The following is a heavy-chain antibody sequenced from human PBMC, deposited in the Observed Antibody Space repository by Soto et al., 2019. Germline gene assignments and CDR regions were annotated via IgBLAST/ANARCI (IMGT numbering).Heavy chain of an antibody. CDR2: IYYSGST. CDR1: GGSISSSSYY. D-gene: IGHD2-21*02. CDR3: ARLGVTWDY. Sequence: SETLSLTCTVSGGSISSSSYYWGWIRQPPGKGLEWIRSIYYSGSTYYNPSLKSRVTISVDTSMNQFSLKLSSVTAADTTVYYCARLGVTWDYWGQGTLVTVSS. J-gene: IGHJ4*02. V-gene: IGHV4-39*01.